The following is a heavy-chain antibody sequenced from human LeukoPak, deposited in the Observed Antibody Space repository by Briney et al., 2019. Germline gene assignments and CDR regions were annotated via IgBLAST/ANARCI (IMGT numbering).Heavy chain of an antibody. V-gene: IGHV4-34*01. CDR3: ARGLRLMVRGWFDY. J-gene: IGHJ4*02. CDR1: GGSLSGYY. D-gene: IGHD3-10*01. CDR2: INHSGST. Sequence: SETLSLTCAVYGGSLSGYYWSWISQPRGKGLEWIGEINHSGSTNYNPSLKSGGSISVDTSKNQFSLKLSSVTAADTAVYYCARGLRLMVRGWFDYWGQGTLVTVSS.